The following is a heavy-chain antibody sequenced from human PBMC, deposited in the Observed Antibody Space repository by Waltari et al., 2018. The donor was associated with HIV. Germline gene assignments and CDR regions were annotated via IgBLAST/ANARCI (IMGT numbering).Heavy chain of an antibody. J-gene: IGHJ4*02. CDR1: GFTFSSYW. Sequence: EVQLVASGGGLVQPGGSLRLSCAASGFTFSSYWMHWVRQVPGKGLIWVSRINRDGSSTSYADSVKGRFAISRDNAKNTLYLQMNSLRAEDTAVYYCATSRTFDYWGQGTLVTVSS. CDR3: ATSRTFDY. V-gene: IGHV3-74*01. CDR2: INRDGSST.